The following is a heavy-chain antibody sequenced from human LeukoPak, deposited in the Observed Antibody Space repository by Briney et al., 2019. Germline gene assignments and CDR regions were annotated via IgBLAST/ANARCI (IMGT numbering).Heavy chain of an antibody. CDR1: GVTFGTYG. D-gene: IGHD4/OR15-4a*01. V-gene: IGHV3-30*02. CDR3: AKVLPLTFYYMDV. CDR2: IRFDGGDK. J-gene: IGHJ6*03. Sequence: PGGSLRLSCVASGVTFGTYGLHWVRQAPGKGLEWVAFIRFDGGDKYYADSVKGRFTVSRDNSKNTLYLQMNSLRIEDTAMYYCAKVLPLTFYYMDVWGEGTPVTVSS.